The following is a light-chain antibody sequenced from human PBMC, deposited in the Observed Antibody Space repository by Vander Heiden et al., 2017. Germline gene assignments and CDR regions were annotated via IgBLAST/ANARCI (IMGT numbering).Light chain of an antibody. CDR2: GAS. CDR1: QSLSRNF. V-gene: IGKV3-20*01. Sequence: PAQRATLACRASQSLSRNFLAWYQQKPGQSPRLLIYGASNRAAGTPDRFSGSGSGTAYTSTIRRLEAEDFEENLCKQYDKLPHTFGGGTKVELK. J-gene: IGKJ4*01. CDR3: KQYDKLPHT.